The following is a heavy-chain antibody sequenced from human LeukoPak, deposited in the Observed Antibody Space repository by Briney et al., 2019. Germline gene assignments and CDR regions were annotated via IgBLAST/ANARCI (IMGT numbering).Heavy chain of an antibody. CDR1: GYTFTSYG. CDR2: ISAYNGNT. Sequence: ASVKVSCKASGYTFTSYGISWVRQAPGQGLEWMGWISAYNGNTHHAQKLQGRVTMTTDTSTSTAYMELRSLRSDDTAVYYCARGGRSGYDWGYYYYYMDVWGKGTTVTVSS. CDR3: ARGGRSGYDWGYYYYYMDV. J-gene: IGHJ6*03. V-gene: IGHV1-18*01. D-gene: IGHD5-12*01.